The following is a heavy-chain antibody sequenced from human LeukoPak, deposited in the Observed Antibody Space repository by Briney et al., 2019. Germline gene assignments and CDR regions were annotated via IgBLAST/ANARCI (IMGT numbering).Heavy chain of an antibody. CDR2: ISGSGGNT. CDR3: AKSNIAAAGISDYYYGMDV. CDR1: GFTFSSYA. J-gene: IGHJ6*02. Sequence: PGGSLRLSCAASGFTFSSYAMSWVRQAPGKGLEWVSGISGSGGNTYYADSVKGRFTISRDNSKNTLYLQMNSLRAEDTAVYYCAKSNIAAAGISDYYYGMDVWGQGTTVTVSS. D-gene: IGHD6-13*01. V-gene: IGHV3-23*01.